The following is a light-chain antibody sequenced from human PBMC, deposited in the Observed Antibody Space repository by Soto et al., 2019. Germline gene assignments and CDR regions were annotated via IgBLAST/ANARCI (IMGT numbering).Light chain of an antibody. J-gene: IGLJ2*01. Sequence: QSALTQPASVSGSPGQSITISCTGTSSDVGGFDYVSWYQQHPGKAPKLMIFDVFNRPSGVSNRFSGSKSGNTASLTISGLQAEDEADYHCSSYTSTSALAVFGGGTKLTVL. CDR2: DVF. V-gene: IGLV2-14*03. CDR1: SSDVGGFDY. CDR3: SSYTSTSALAV.